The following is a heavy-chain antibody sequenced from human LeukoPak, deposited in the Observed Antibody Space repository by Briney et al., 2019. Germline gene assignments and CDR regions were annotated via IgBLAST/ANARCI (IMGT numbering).Heavy chain of an antibody. Sequence: ASVKVSCKVSGYTLTELSMHWVRQAPGKGLEWMGGFDPEDGETIYAQKFQGRVTMTEDTSTDTAYMELSSLRSEDTAVYYCATDTTRAPPYYYYMDVWGKGTTVTVSS. J-gene: IGHJ6*03. CDR1: GYTLTELS. D-gene: IGHD1-1*01. CDR3: ATDTTRAPPYYYYMDV. V-gene: IGHV1-24*01. CDR2: FDPEDGET.